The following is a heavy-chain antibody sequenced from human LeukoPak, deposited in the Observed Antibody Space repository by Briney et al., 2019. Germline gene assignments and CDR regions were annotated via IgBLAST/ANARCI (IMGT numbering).Heavy chain of an antibody. CDR3: ARDRGGWYDN. Sequence: PGGSLRLSRAASGFTFSSYSMNWVRQAPGKGLEWVSSISSSSSYIYYADSVKGRFTISRDNAKNSLYLQMSSLRSEDTAVYYCARDRGGWYDNWGQGTLVTVSS. CDR1: GFTFSSYS. V-gene: IGHV3-21*04. D-gene: IGHD6-19*01. J-gene: IGHJ4*02. CDR2: ISSSSSYI.